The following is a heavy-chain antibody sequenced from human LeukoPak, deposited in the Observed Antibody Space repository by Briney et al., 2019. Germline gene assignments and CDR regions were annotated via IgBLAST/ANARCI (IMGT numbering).Heavy chain of an antibody. CDR2: ISGSGGST. J-gene: IGHJ4*02. CDR1: GFTFSSYA. Sequence: PGGSLRLSCAVSGFTFSSYAMTWVRQAPGKGLEWVSAISGSGGSTYYADSVKGRFTISRDNSKNTLYLQMNSLRAEDTAVYYCAKSGHYDSSGYYYGWGQGTLVTVSS. D-gene: IGHD3-22*01. V-gene: IGHV3-23*01. CDR3: AKSGHYDSSGYYYG.